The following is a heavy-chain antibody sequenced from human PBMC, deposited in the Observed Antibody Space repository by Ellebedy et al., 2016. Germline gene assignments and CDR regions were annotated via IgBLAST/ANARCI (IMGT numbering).Heavy chain of an antibody. Sequence: SGPTLVKPTQTLTLTCTFSGFSLNTSGMCVSWIRQPPGKALEWLARIDWDDDKYYRTSLKTRLTISKETSKNQVVLTMHNMDPVDTATFYCARAIVAKVPYYYYYGMDVWGQGTTVTVSS. CDR2: IDWDDDK. V-gene: IGHV2-70*11. J-gene: IGHJ6*02. CDR3: ARAIVAKVPYYYYYGMDV. CDR1: GFSLNTSGMC. D-gene: IGHD5-12*01.